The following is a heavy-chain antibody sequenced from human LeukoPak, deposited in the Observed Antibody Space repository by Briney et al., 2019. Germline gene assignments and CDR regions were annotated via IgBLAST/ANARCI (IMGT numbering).Heavy chain of an antibody. CDR2: INSDGSST. CDR1: GFTFSSYW. V-gene: IGHV3-74*01. Sequence: GGSLRLSCAASGFTFSSYWMHWVRQAPGKGLVWVSRINSDGSSTSYADSVKGRFTISRDNTKNTLHLQMDSLTVEDTAVYYCAVSNWMDPWGQGTLVTVSS. CDR3: AVSNWMDP. J-gene: IGHJ5*02.